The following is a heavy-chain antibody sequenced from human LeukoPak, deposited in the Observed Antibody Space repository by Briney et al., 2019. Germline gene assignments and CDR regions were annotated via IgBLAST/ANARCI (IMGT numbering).Heavy chain of an antibody. CDR2: ISAYNGNT. D-gene: IGHD3-22*01. J-gene: IGHJ4*02. CDR3: ARDLHSYYYDSSGYHY. CDR1: GYTFTSYG. V-gene: IGHV1-18*01. Sequence: ASVKVSCTASGYTFTSYGISWVRQAPGQGLEWMGWISAYNGNTNYAQKLQGRVTMTTDTSTSTAYTELRSLRSDDTAVYYCARDLHSYYYDSSGYHYWGQGTPVTVSS.